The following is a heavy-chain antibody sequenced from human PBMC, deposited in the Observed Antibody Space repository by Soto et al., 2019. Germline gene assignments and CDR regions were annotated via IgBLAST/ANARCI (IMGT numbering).Heavy chain of an antibody. CDR1: GFAFTSYA. V-gene: IGHV3-23*01. D-gene: IGHD1-26*01. J-gene: IGHJ4*02. CDR3: AKPSPSGTYYFDY. Sequence: GGSLRLSCAASGFAFTSYAMTWVRQGPGKGLEWVSSIGTRTGDLLYADSMRGRFTISRDNSRNTLYLQMNSLTTEDTAIYYCAKPSPSGTYYFDYWGQGTLVTVSS. CDR2: IGTRTGDL.